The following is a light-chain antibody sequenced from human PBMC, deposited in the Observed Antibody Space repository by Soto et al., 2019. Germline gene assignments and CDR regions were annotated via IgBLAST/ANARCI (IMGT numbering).Light chain of an antibody. CDR3: QKYNTAPWT. J-gene: IGKJ1*01. V-gene: IGKV1-27*01. Sequence: IRMTQSASSLSASTGDRVTITFRASQGISSYLAWYQQKPGKAPKLLIYAASTLQSGVPSRFSGSGSGAEFTLTISSLQPEDVATYYCQKYNTAPWTFGQGTKVDIK. CDR2: AAS. CDR1: QGISSY.